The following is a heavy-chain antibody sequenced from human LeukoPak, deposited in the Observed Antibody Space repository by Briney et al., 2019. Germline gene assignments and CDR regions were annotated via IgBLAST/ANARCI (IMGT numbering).Heavy chain of an antibody. V-gene: IGHV1-46*01. Sequence: ASVKVSCKASGYTFTSYYMHWVRQAPGQGLEWMGIINPSGGSTSYAQKFQGRVTMTRDTSTSTVYMELSSLRSEDTAVYYCARGQLGYCSSTSCQGVDYYYYMDVWGKGTTVTVSS. J-gene: IGHJ6*03. CDR1: GYTFTSYY. D-gene: IGHD2-2*01. CDR2: INPSGGST. CDR3: ARGQLGYCSSTSCQGVDYYYYMDV.